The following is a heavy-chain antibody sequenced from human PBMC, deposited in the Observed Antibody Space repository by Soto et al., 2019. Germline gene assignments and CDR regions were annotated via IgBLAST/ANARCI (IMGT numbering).Heavy chain of an antibody. CDR1: GFTFSGYY. CDR2: ISSSGSTI. CDR3: ARDQVDFDY. Sequence: LRLSCAASGFTFSGYYMSWIRQAPGKGLERVSYISSSGSTIYYADSVKGRFTISRDNAKNSLYLQMNSLRAEDTAVYYCARDQVDFDYWCQGTLVTVSS. V-gene: IGHV3-11*01. D-gene: IGHD2-15*01. J-gene: IGHJ4*02.